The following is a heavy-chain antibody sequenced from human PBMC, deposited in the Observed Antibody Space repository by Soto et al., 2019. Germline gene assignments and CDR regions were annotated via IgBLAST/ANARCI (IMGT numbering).Heavy chain of an antibody. V-gene: IGHV4-59*08. CDR3: VRRDYIWGSYRQSPYWYFDL. Sequence: QVQLQESGPGLVKPSETLSLTCTVSGGSISSYYWSWIRQPPGKGLEWIGYIYYSGSTNYNPSLKSRVTISVDTSKNQFSLKLSSVTAADTAVYYCVRRDYIWGSYRQSPYWYFDLWGRGTLVTVSS. J-gene: IGHJ2*01. CDR2: IYYSGST. D-gene: IGHD3-16*02. CDR1: GGSISSYY.